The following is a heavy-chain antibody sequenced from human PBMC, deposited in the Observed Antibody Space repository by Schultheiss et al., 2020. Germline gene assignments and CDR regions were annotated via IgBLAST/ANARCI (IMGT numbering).Heavy chain of an antibody. CDR3: AKDSRRVPATINY. V-gene: IGHV3-23*01. J-gene: IGHJ4*02. CDR1: GFTFSSYS. D-gene: IGHD2-2*01. CDR2: ISVSGGTI. Sequence: GGSLRLSCAASGFTFSSYSMNWVRQAPGKGLEWVSGISVSGGTIYYADSVKGRFTISRDNSKHTLYLQMNRLRAEDTAVYYCAKDSRRVPATINYWGQGTLVTVSS.